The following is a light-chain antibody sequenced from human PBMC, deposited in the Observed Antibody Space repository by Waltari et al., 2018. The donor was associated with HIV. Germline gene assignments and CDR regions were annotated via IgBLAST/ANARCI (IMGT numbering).Light chain of an antibody. J-gene: IGLJ2*01. V-gene: IGLV4-69*01. Sequence: VFPQAPSARASLGSWVTFTCTLSSGHSSYDIAWHQQPPGKGPRYLMKLHSDGSHNRGNGIPDRFSGSSSGAERHLIISSLHSDDEADYYCQTWGSGIVIFGGGTKLTVL. CDR1: SGHSSYD. CDR3: QTWGSGIVI. CDR2: LHSDGSH.